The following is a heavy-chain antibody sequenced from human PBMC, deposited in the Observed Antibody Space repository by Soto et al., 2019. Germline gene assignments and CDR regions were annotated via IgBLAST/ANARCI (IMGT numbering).Heavy chain of an antibody. V-gene: IGHV4-59*01. CDR2: IFYTGST. Sequence: SETLSLTCTVSGDSINNYYWSWIRQPPGKRLEWIGYIFYTGSTTYNPSLESRVTMSVDTSKNHFSLKLRSVNAADTAVYYCAKYRRTEEEGFTLDYWGRGTLVTVSS. CDR1: GDSINNYY. CDR3: AKYRRTEEEGFTLDY. D-gene: IGHD2-2*01. J-gene: IGHJ4*02.